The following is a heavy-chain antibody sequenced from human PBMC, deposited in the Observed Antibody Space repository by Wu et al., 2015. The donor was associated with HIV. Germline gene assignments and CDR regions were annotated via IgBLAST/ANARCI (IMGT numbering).Heavy chain of an antibody. CDR3: ARDLRRSTAFDM. Sequence: QVQLLQSGAEVKKPGASVKVSCKASGYTFADYYIHWVRQAPGQGLEWMGWVNPSPYSGSTIYAQKFEGRATMTRDTSISTAYLELTTLRPDDTAVYYCARDLRRSTAFDMWGQGTMVTVSS. CDR2: VNPSPYSGST. CDR1: GYTFADYY. J-gene: IGHJ3*02. V-gene: IGHV1-2*02.